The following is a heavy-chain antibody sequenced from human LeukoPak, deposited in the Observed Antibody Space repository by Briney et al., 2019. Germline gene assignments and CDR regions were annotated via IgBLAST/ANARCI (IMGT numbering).Heavy chain of an antibody. CDR3: ARGALYMYYFDY. Sequence: GGSLRLSCAASGFTFSSYAMHWVRQAPGKGLEWVAVISYDGSNKYYADSVKGRFTISRDNSKNTLYLQMNSLRAEDTAVYYCARGALYMYYFDYWGQGTLVTVSS. D-gene: IGHD3-10*01. V-gene: IGHV3-30-3*01. J-gene: IGHJ4*02. CDR2: ISYDGSNK. CDR1: GFTFSSYA.